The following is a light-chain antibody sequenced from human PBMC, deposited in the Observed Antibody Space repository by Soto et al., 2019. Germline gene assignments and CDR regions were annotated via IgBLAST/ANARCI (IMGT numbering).Light chain of an antibody. Sequence: QTVVTQEPSFSVSPGGTVTLTCGLSSGPVFTSSYPNWYQQTPGQAPRTLIFNTNTRSSGVADRVSGSILGDKAALTITGAQADDDSYYYCLLYLGGGIWVFGGGTKLTVL. V-gene: IGLV8-61*01. CDR3: LLYLGGGIWV. CDR1: SGPVFTSSY. J-gene: IGLJ3*02. CDR2: NTN.